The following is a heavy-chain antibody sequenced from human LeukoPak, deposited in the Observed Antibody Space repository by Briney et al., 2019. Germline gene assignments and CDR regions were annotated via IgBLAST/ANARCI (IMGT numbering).Heavy chain of an antibody. J-gene: IGHJ6*03. CDR1: GGTFSSYA. Sequence: ASVKVSCKASGGTFSSYAISWVRQAPGQGLEWMGGIIPIFGTANYAQKFQGRVTITADESTSTAYMELSSLRSEDTAVYYCARGPPSSGYYYDNYYYYMDVWGKETTVTTSS. CDR2: IIPIFGTA. CDR3: ARGPPSSGYYYDNYYYYMDV. V-gene: IGHV1-69*01. D-gene: IGHD3-22*01.